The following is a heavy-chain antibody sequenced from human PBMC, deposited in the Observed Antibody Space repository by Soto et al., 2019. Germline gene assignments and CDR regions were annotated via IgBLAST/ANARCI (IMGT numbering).Heavy chain of an antibody. CDR1: CGSSRESGLY. Sequence: SVTLSLTCTVSCGSSRESGLYWGWIRQSPGKGLEWIGSIFFSGRTHYNPSLKSRVSISIDASKNQFSLNVISVTAADTGVYYCVRSLMDVWGKGTTVTVSS. J-gene: IGHJ6*03. V-gene: IGHV4-39*01. CDR3: VRSLMDV. CDR2: IFFSGRT.